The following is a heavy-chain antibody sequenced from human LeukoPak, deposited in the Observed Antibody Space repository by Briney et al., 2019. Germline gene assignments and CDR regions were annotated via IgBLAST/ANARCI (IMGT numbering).Heavy chain of an antibody. V-gene: IGHV3-7*01. CDR1: GFIFSNYW. D-gene: IGHD3-10*01. J-gene: IGHJ4*02. Sequence: GGSLRLSCATSGFIFSNYWMSWVRQVPGKGLEWVASISHDGAARTYLDSVKGRFTISRDNAKNSLYLQMNSLRAEDTAVYYCARDGYYGSGANLLDYWGQGTLVTVSS. CDR3: ARDGYYGSGANLLDY. CDR2: ISHDGAAR.